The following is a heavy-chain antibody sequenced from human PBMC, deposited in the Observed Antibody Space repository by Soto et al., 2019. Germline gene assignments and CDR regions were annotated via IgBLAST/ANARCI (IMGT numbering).Heavy chain of an antibody. V-gene: IGHV4-30-4*01. Sequence: SETLSLTCTVSGGSIRNGDYYWGWIRQPPGKGLEWIGYVYYSGTTYSHPSLNSRVSISVDTSENQFSLRLTFVTAADTAVYYCVTVNLVGAAYYFDYWGPGTLVTVSS. CDR3: VTVNLVGAAYYFDY. CDR2: VYYSGTT. D-gene: IGHD1-26*01. J-gene: IGHJ4*02. CDR1: GGSIRNGDYY.